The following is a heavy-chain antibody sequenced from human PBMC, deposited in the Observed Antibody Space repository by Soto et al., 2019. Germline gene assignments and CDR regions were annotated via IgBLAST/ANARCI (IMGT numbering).Heavy chain of an antibody. V-gene: IGHV3-64D*06. Sequence: GGSLRLSCSASGFTFSNYAMYWVRQAPGKGLEYVSTVSSNGGSTYYADSVKGRFTISRDNSKNTLYLQMSSLRAEDMAVYYCVKDQYCSGGSCHYYFDYWGQGTLVTVSS. J-gene: IGHJ4*02. CDR2: VSSNGGST. CDR3: VKDQYCSGGSCHYYFDY. CDR1: GFTFSNYA. D-gene: IGHD2-15*01.